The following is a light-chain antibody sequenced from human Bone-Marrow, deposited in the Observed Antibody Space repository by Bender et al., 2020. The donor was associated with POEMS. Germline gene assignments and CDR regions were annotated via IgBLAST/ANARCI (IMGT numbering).Light chain of an antibody. CDR2: DVT. V-gene: IGLV2-11*01. Sequence: QSALTQPRSVSGSPGQSVTISCTGSSSDVGGYNFFSWYQQHPGKAPKLMIYDVTNRPSGISNRFFGSKSGNTASLTISGLRAEDEADFYCASYTTSNTWVFGGGTKLTVL. CDR3: ASYTTSNTWV. J-gene: IGLJ3*02. CDR1: SSDVGGYNF.